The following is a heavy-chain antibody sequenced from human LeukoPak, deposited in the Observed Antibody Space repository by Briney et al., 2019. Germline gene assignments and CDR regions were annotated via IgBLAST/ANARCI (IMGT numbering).Heavy chain of an antibody. J-gene: IGHJ4*02. CDR3: ARHDPPRWPYYFDY. CDR2: IYNSGST. V-gene: IGHV4-39*01. Sequence: SETLSLTCTVSGGSISSSTHYWGWIRQPPGKGLEWIGSIYNSGSTYYNPSLNSRVTISVDTSKNQFSLKLSSVTAADTAVYYCARHDPPRWPYYFDYWGQGTLVTVSS. CDR1: GGSISSSTHY. D-gene: IGHD4-23*01.